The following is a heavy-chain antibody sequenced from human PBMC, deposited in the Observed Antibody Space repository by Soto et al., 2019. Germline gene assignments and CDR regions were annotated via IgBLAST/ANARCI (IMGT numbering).Heavy chain of an antibody. CDR3: ARDPGAASFDF. D-gene: IGHD2-15*01. V-gene: IGHV1-18*01. CDR2: INTSNDNK. J-gene: IGHJ4*02. CDR1: GYTFTNYG. Sequence: ASVKVSCKASGYTFTNYGISWVRQAPGEGLEWVGWINTSNDNKLYAQKLQGRPTLTTDTSTSTAYMDLTTLRSDDTAVYFCARDPGAASFDFWAQGTLVTVSS.